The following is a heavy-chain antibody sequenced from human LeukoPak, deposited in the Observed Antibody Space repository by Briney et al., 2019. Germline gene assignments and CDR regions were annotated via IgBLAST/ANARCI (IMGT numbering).Heavy chain of an antibody. Sequence: SETLSLTCTVSGDSISSGSYYWSWLRQPAGKGLEWIGRIYGRGGTNYNPSLKSRVTISVDTSKNQFSLELSSVTAADTAVYYCAREKYSSGWFNDYWGQGTLVTVSS. D-gene: IGHD6-19*01. CDR3: AREKYSSGWFNDY. V-gene: IGHV4-61*10. CDR2: IYGRGGT. J-gene: IGHJ4*02. CDR1: GDSISSGSYY.